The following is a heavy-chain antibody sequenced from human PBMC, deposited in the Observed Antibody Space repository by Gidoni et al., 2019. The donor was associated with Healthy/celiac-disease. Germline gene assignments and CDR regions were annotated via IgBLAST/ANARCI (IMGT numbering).Heavy chain of an antibody. CDR1: GFTFSSYA. V-gene: IGHV3-30*01. CDR3: ARTYYYDSSGLDAFDI. J-gene: IGHJ3*02. D-gene: IGHD3-22*01. CDR2: ISYDGSNK. Sequence: QVQLVESGGGVVQPGRSLRLSCAASGFTFSSYAMHWVRQAPGKGLEWVAVISYDGSNKYYADSVKGRFTISRDNSKNTLYLQMNSLRAEDTAVYYCARTYYYDSSGLDAFDIWGQGTMVTVSS.